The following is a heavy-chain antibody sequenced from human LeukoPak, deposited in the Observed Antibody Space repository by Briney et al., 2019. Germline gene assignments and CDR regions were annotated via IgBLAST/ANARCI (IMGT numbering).Heavy chain of an antibody. Sequence: PGGSLRLSCAASGFTFSSYAMSWVRQAPGKGLEWVSFISSSGSFVYYEDSVKGRFIITRDNAKNSLFLQLNSLRAEDTGVYYCARDQGSYTDYEVDYWGQGTLVTVSS. CDR2: ISSSGSFV. D-gene: IGHD5-12*01. J-gene: IGHJ4*02. CDR1: GFTFSSYA. V-gene: IGHV3-21*01. CDR3: ARDQGSYTDYEVDY.